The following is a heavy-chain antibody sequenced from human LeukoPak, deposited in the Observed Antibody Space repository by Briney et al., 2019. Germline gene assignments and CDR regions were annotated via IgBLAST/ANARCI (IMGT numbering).Heavy chain of an antibody. D-gene: IGHD6-19*01. CDR2: IWYDGSNK. CDR3: ARDKSGYSSGCHDY. J-gene: IGHJ4*02. Sequence: GSLRLSCAASGCTFSSYGMHWVRQAPGKGLEWVAVIWYDGSNKYYADSVKGRFTISRDNSKNTLYLQMNSLRAEDTAVYYCARDKSGYSSGCHDYWGQGTLVTVSS. V-gene: IGHV3-33*01. CDR1: GCTFSSYG.